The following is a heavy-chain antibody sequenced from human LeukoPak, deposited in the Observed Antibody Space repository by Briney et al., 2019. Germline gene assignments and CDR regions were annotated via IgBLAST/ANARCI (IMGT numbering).Heavy chain of an antibody. CDR1: GFTFSSYS. D-gene: IGHD3-16*01. CDR3: ASPSGRIMDDAFDI. J-gene: IGHJ3*02. CDR2: ISSSSSYI. Sequence: GGSLRLSCAASGFTFSSYSMNWVRQAPGKGLEWVSSISSSSSYIYYADSVKGRFTISGDNAKNSLYLQMNSLRAEDTAVYYCASPSGRIMDDAFDIWGQGTMVTVSS. V-gene: IGHV3-21*01.